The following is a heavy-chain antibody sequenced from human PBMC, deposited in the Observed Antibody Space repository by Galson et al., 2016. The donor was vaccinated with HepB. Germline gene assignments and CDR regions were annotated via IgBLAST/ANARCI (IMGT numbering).Heavy chain of an antibody. CDR2: ISTTGGTI. D-gene: IGHD6-6*01. Sequence: SLRLSCAASGFTFGIYSMNWVRQAPGKGLEWISYISTTGGTIYYADSVKGRFTISRDNAKDSLYLQMNSLRAEDTAVYYCARDRELTIAARPDFFDYWGQGTLVTVSS. CDR1: GFTFGIYS. V-gene: IGHV3-48*01. CDR3: ARDRELTIAARPDFFDY. J-gene: IGHJ4*02.